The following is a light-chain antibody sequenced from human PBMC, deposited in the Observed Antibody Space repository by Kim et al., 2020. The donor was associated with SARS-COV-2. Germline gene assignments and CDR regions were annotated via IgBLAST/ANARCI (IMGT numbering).Light chain of an antibody. J-gene: IGLJ2*01. CDR3: SAWDSRLSAVV. V-gene: IGLV10-54*01. CDR2: RND. CDR1: NNNVATEG. Sequence: RRTATHPYHGHNNNVATEGTPWLQQHQGHTPKLLSYRNDNRPSGISERFSASRSGNTASLTITGLQPEDEADYYCSAWDSRLSAVVFGGGTQLTVL.